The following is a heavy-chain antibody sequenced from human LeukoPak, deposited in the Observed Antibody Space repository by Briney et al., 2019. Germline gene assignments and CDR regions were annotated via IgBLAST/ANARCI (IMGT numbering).Heavy chain of an antibody. D-gene: IGHD6-6*01. CDR3: ARHRAYSGSFSLTRRPGELDP. J-gene: IGHJ5*02. CDR1: GGSISSGGYY. Sequence: SETLSLTCTVSGGSISSGGYYWSWIRQPPGKGLEWIGSIYYNGRTYYNPSLKSRFTISIDTSKNHFSLKLSSVTAADTAVYYCARHRAYSGSFSLTRRPGELDPWGQGTLVTVSS. V-gene: IGHV4-39*01. CDR2: IYYNGRT.